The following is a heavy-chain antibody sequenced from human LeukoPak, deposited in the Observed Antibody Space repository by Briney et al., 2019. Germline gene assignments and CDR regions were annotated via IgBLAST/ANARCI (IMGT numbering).Heavy chain of an antibody. J-gene: IGHJ4*02. CDR2: ISGSGGST. V-gene: IGHV3-23*01. CDR1: GFTFSSYA. CDR3: AKDDTIYYYDSSGYYPFDY. Sequence: GGSLRLSCAASGFTFSSYAMSWVRQAPPQGLEWVSAISGSGGSTYYADSVKGRFTISRDNSKNTLYLQMNSLRAEDTAVYYCAKDDTIYYYDSSGYYPFDYWGQGTLVTVSS. D-gene: IGHD3-22*01.